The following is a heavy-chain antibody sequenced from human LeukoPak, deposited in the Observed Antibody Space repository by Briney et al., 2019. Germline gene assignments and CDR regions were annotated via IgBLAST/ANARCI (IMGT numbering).Heavy chain of an antibody. Sequence: GGSLRLSCAASGFTFSSYEMNWVRQAPGKGLEWASYISSSGSTIYYADSVKGRFTISRDNSKNTLYLQMNSLRAEDTAVYYCARRARAYSHPYDYWGQGTLVTVSS. CDR1: GFTFSSYE. D-gene: IGHD4/OR15-4a*01. J-gene: IGHJ4*02. CDR2: ISSSGSTI. V-gene: IGHV3-48*03. CDR3: ARRARAYSHPYDY.